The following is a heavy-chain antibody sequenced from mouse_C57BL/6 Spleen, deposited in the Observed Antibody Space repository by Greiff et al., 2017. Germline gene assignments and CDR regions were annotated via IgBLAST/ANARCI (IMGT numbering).Heavy chain of an antibody. D-gene: IGHD1-1*01. CDR3: TTYGSSRYYAMDY. J-gene: IGHJ4*01. V-gene: IGHV14-1*01. Sequence: VQLQQSGAELVRPGASVKLSCTASGFNIKDYYMHWVKQRPEQGLEWIGRIDPEDGDTEYAPKFQGKATMTADTSSNTAYLQLSSLTSEDTAVYYCTTYGSSRYYAMDYWGQGTSVTVSS. CDR2: IDPEDGDT. CDR1: GFNIKDYY.